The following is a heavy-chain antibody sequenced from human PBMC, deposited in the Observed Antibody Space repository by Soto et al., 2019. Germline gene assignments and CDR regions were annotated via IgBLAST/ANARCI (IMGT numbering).Heavy chain of an antibody. D-gene: IGHD2-15*01. Sequence: GGSLRLSCAASGFTFSSYSMNWARQAPGKGLEWVSSISSSSSYIYYADSVKGRFTISRDNAKNSLYLQMNSLRAEDTAVYYCARGPVYCSGGTCYPSGAFDIWGQGTMVTVSS. J-gene: IGHJ3*02. CDR3: ARGPVYCSGGTCYPSGAFDI. CDR1: GFTFSSYS. CDR2: ISSSSSYI. V-gene: IGHV3-21*01.